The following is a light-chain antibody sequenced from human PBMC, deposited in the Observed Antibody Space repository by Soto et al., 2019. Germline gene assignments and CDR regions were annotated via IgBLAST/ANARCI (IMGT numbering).Light chain of an antibody. CDR1: QTITNTY. J-gene: IGKJ4*01. CDR3: QQYHSSPLT. V-gene: IGKV3-20*01. Sequence: EIVLTQSPGTLSLSPGERATLSCRASQTITNTYLAWYQQRPGQAPRLLIYGTSNRATGIPDRFSGSGSATDFTLTISRLQPEDFAVSYCQQYHSSPLTFGGGTKVEIK. CDR2: GTS.